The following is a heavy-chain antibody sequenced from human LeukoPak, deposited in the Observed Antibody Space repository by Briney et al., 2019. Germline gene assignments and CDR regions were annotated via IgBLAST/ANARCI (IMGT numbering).Heavy chain of an antibody. CDR3: ARGSLRYFDY. D-gene: IGHD3-10*01. CDR2: IDTNNGGT. V-gene: IGHV1-2*02. Sequence: ASVKVSCKASGYTFIGYYIHWVRQAPGQGLEWMGWIDTNNGGTNYAQKFQDRVTMTRDTSISTAFMEVSRLRFDDTALYYCARGSLRYFDYWGQGTLVTVSS. CDR1: GYTFIGYY. J-gene: IGHJ4*02.